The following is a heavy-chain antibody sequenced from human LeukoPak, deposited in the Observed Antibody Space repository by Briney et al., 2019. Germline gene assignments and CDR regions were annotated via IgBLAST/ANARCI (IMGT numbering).Heavy chain of an antibody. D-gene: IGHD3-22*01. Sequence: PSETLSLTCAVYGGSFSAYYWSWIRQPPGKGLEWIGGINHSGSTNYNPSLKSRVTISVDTSKNQFSLKLSSVTAADTAVYYCARGHYYDSSGYTMTYWGQGTLVTVSS. CDR1: GGSFSAYY. J-gene: IGHJ4*02. CDR3: ARGHYYDSSGYTMTY. V-gene: IGHV4-34*01. CDR2: INHSGST.